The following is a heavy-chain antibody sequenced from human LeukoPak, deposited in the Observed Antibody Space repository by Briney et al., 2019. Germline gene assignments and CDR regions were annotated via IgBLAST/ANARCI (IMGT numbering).Heavy chain of an antibody. Sequence: PGGSLRLSCAASGFIFSSKSMNWVRQAPGKGLEWVAVISFDGSNKYYADSVRGRFTVSRDNSKDTLYLQMNSLRAEDTAVYYCAKDEIGAVAGLLDYWGQGILVTVSS. J-gene: IGHJ4*02. D-gene: IGHD6-19*01. CDR3: AKDEIGAVAGLLDY. CDR1: GFIFSSKS. V-gene: IGHV3-30*18. CDR2: ISFDGSNK.